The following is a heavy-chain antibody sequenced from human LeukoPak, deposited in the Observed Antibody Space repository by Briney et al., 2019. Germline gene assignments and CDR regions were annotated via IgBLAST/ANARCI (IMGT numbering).Heavy chain of an antibody. V-gene: IGHV3-30*02. J-gene: IGHJ4*02. Sequence: GGSLRLSCAASGFTFSSYGMHWVRQAPGKGLEWVAFIRYDGSNKYYADSVKGRFTISRDNSKNTLYLQMNSLRAEDTAVYYCAKVSRYYYDSSGYCLDYWGQGTLVTVSS. CDR1: GFTFSSYG. D-gene: IGHD3-22*01. CDR3: AKVSRYYYDSSGYCLDY. CDR2: IRYDGSNK.